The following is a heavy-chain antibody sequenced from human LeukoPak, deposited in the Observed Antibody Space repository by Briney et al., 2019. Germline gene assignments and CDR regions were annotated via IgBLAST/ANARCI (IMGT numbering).Heavy chain of an antibody. CDR2: TYYRSKWYN. CDR3: ARVTGYCSSTSCYEGWFDP. CDR1: GDSVSSNSAA. D-gene: IGHD2-2*01. V-gene: IGHV6-1*01. J-gene: IGHJ5*02. Sequence: SQTLSLTCAISGDSVSSNSAAWNWIRQSPSRGLEWLGRTYYRSKWYNDYAVSVKSRITINPDTSKNQFSLQLNSVTPEDTAVYYCARVTGYCSSTSCYEGWFDPWGQGTLVTVSS.